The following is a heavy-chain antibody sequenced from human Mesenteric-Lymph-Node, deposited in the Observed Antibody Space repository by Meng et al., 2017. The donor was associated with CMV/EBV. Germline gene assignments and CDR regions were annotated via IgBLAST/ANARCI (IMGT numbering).Heavy chain of an antibody. CDR1: GFTFSSYS. CDR3: ARDLTTDYDYYYGMDV. Sequence: GESLKISCAASGFTFSSYSMNWVRQAPGKGLEWVSYISSSSSTIYYADSVKGRFTISRDNAKNSLYLQMNSLRAEDSGVYYCARDLTTDYDYYYGMDVWGQGTTVTVSS. CDR2: ISSSSSTI. V-gene: IGHV3-48*04. J-gene: IGHJ6*02. D-gene: IGHD1-14*01.